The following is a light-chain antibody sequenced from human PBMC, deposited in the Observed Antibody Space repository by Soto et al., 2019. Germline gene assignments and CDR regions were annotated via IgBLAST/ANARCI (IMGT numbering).Light chain of an antibody. Sequence: DIQMTQSPSSLSASVGDRVTITCRASQRISSYLNWYQQKPGRAPKLLIFDASSLESGVPSRFSGNGSGTEFTLTISGLQPDDFASYYCQQYNSYSGMFGQGTKVDIK. CDR2: DAS. V-gene: IGKV1-5*01. CDR3: QQYNSYSGM. CDR1: QRISSY. J-gene: IGKJ1*01.